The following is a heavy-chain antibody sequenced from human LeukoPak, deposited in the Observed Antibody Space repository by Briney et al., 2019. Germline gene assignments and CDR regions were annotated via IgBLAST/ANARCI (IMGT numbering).Heavy chain of an antibody. CDR2: ISYDGSGE. D-gene: IGHD1-14*01. CDR1: GLAFSSYS. J-gene: IGHJ3*02. Sequence: GGSLRLSCVASGLAFSSYSMHWVRQAPGKGLEWVGVISYDGSGEYYTDSVKGRFTISRDNSKNTLYLQMNSLRAEDTAVYYCAKDTGPDRALELFDIWGQGTMVTVSS. V-gene: IGHV3-30*04. CDR3: AKDTGPDRALELFDI.